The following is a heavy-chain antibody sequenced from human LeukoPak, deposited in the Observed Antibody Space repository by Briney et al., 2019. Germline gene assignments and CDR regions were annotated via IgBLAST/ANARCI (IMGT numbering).Heavy chain of an antibody. CDR2: IYPGDSDT. J-gene: IGHJ6*02. CDR1: GYSFTSYW. D-gene: IGHD5-12*01. V-gene: IGHV5-51*01. CDR3: ARGTSGYETIYYYYGMDV. Sequence: GESLKISCKGSGYSFTSYWIGWVRQMPGKGLEWMGIIYPGDSDTRYSLSFQGQVTISADKSISTAYLQWSSLKASDTAMYYCARGTSGYETIYYYYGMDVWGQGTTVTVSS.